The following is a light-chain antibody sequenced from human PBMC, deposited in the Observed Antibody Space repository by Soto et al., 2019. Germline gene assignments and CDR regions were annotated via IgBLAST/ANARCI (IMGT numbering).Light chain of an antibody. V-gene: IGLV1-51*01. Sequence: QSVLTQPPSVSAAPGQKVTISCSGSSSNIGNNYVSWYQQVPGTAPKLLIYDNNKRPSGIPDRFSGSKSGTSATLGITGLQTGDEADYYCGTWDSRLSAYVFGTGTKVTV. CDR3: GTWDSRLSAYV. CDR2: DNN. J-gene: IGLJ1*01. CDR1: SSNIGNNY.